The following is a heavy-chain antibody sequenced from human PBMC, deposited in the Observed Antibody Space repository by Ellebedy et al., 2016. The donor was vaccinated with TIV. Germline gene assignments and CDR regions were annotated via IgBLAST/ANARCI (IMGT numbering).Heavy chain of an antibody. D-gene: IGHD4-17*01. CDR3: AKVRYGDYWNFDY. J-gene: IGHJ4*02. CDR2: ISGSGGNT. V-gene: IGHV3-23*01. Sequence: GESLKISXAASGFTFSSYAMSWVRQAPGKGLEWVSDISGSGGNTYYADSVKGRFTISRDNSKNTVYLQMNSLRAEDTAVYYCAKVRYGDYWNFDYWGQGTLVTVSS. CDR1: GFTFSSYA.